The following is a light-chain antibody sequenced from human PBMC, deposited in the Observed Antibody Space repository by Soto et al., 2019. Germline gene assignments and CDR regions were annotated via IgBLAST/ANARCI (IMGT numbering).Light chain of an antibody. CDR2: DAS. CDR1: QSVSNW. V-gene: IGKV1-5*01. Sequence: QRTQGPYTRSACVGDRYTITCRASQSVSNWLAWYQQKRGKAPELLIYDASSLKSGVPSRFSGSGSGTELTFTFSSRLPDDLASYYCRLYHTYWAFGQGTKVDIK. J-gene: IGKJ1*01. CDR3: RLYHTYWA.